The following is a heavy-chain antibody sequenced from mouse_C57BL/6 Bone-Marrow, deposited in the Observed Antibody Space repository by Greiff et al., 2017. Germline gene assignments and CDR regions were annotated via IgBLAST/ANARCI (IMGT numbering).Heavy chain of an antibody. J-gene: IGHJ2*01. CDR1: GYTFTSYW. CDR3: AREGIYYDSYDY. CDR2: IDPSDSYT. V-gene: IGHV1-50*01. Sequence: QVQLKQPGAELVKPGASVKLSCKASGYTFTSYWMQWVKQRPGQGLEWIGEIDPSDSYTNYNQKFKGKATLTVDPSSSTAYMQLSSLTSEDSAVYYCAREGIYYDSYDYWGQGTTLTVSS. D-gene: IGHD2-4*01.